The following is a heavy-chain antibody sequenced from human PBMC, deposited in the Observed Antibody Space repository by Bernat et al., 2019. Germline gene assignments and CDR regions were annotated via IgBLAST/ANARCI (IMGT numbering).Heavy chain of an antibody. CDR2: ISYDGSNK. Sequence: VQLVESGGGLVQPGGSLRLSCAASGFTFSSYAMHWVRQAPGKGLEWVAVISYDGSNKYYADSVKGRFTISRDNSKNTLYLQMNSLRAEDTAVYYCARDTPNDYWGQGTLVTVAS. J-gene: IGHJ4*02. V-gene: IGHV3-30*01. CDR3: ARDTPNDY. CDR1: GFTFSSYA.